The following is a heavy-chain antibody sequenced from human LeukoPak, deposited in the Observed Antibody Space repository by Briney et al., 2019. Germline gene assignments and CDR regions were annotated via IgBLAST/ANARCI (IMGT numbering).Heavy chain of an antibody. CDR2: ISGSGGST. CDR3: AKDPRGYSYGRNGGGRSTGYYFDY. D-gene: IGHD5-18*01. CDR1: GFTFSSYA. Sequence: GGSLRLSCAASGFTFSSYAMGWVRQAPGKGLEWVSAISGSGGSTYYADSVKGRFTISRDNSKNTLYLQMNSLRAEDTAVYYCAKDPRGYSYGRNGGGRSTGYYFDYWGQGTLVTVSS. J-gene: IGHJ4*02. V-gene: IGHV3-23*01.